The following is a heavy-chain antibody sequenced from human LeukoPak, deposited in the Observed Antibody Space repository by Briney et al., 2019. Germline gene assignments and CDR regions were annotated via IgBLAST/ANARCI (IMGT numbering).Heavy chain of an antibody. D-gene: IGHD1-26*01. V-gene: IGHV3-21*01. J-gene: IGHJ4*02. CDR1: GFTFSTYS. Sequence: PGGSLRLSCAASGFTFSTYSMNWVRQAPGKGLEWISFISTSSIYIYYADSVKGRFTISRDNARNSLYLQMNSLRAEDTAVYYCARELGARGSRYFDYWGQGTLVTVSS. CDR2: ISTSSIYI. CDR3: ARELGARGSRYFDY.